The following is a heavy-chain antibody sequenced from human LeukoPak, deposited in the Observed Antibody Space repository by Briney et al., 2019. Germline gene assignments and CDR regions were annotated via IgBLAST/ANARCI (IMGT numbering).Heavy chain of an antibody. CDR1: GGSFSGYY. Sequence: SETLSLTCAVYGGSFSGYYWSWIRQPPGKGLEWIGEINHSGSTNYNPSLKSRVTISVDTSKNQFSLKLSSVTAADTAVYYCARHIPVLRYFDWLPRGYFDYWGQGTLVTVSS. CDR3: ARHIPVLRYFDWLPRGYFDY. CDR2: INHSGST. J-gene: IGHJ4*02. D-gene: IGHD3-9*01. V-gene: IGHV4-34*01.